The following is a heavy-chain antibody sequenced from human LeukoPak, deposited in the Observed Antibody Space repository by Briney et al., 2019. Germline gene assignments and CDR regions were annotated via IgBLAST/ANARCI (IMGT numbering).Heavy chain of an antibody. CDR3: AKAPHGP. CDR2: ISGDGRRT. Sequence: GGALRLSCAVSGFTFDDYYAMHGARQAPGEGLEWVSLISGDGRRTNYTDSVKGRFTISRDDTKSSLFLQMNSLTTDDTAFYYCAKAPHGPWGQGTLVTVSS. J-gene: IGHJ5*02. CDR1: GFTFDDYYA. V-gene: IGHV3-43*02.